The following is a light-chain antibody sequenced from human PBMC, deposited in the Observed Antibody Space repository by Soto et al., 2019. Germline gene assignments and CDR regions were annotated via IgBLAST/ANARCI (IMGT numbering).Light chain of an antibody. CDR1: QSVSSY. V-gene: IGKV3-11*01. CDR2: DAS. Sequence: EIVLTQSPATLSLSPGERATLSCRASQSVSSYLAWYQQKPGQAPRLLIYDASNRATGIPARFSGSGSGTAFTLTISSLEPEDFAVYYCQQRSFLFTFGPGTKVDIK. J-gene: IGKJ3*01. CDR3: QQRSFLFT.